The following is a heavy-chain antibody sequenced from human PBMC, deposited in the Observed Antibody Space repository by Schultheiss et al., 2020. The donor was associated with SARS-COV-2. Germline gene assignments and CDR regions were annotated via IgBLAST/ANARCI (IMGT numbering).Heavy chain of an antibody. D-gene: IGHD3-3*01. CDR2: INHSGST. Sequence: SQTLSLTCAVYGGSFSGYYWSWIRQPPGKGLEWIGEINHSGSTNYNPSLESRVTTYVDTSKNQFSLKLSSVTAADTAVYYCARYPLYFTIFGVGGGMDVWGQGTTVTVSS. V-gene: IGHV4-34*01. CDR1: GGSFSGYY. CDR3: ARYPLYFTIFGVGGGMDV. J-gene: IGHJ6*02.